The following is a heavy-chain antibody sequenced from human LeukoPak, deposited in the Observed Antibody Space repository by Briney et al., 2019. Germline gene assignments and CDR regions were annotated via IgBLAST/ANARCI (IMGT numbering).Heavy chain of an antibody. V-gene: IGHV1-18*01. CDR3: ARDGTRDIVVVPADSNWFDP. CDR2: ISAYNSNT. D-gene: IGHD2-2*01. Sequence: GASVKVSCKASGYTFRSYGISWVRQAPGQGLEWMGWISAYNSNTKYAQKLQGRVTMTTDTSTSTTYMELRSLRSDDTAVYYCARDGTRDIVVVPADSNWFDPWGQGTLVTVSS. CDR1: GYTFRSYG. J-gene: IGHJ5*02.